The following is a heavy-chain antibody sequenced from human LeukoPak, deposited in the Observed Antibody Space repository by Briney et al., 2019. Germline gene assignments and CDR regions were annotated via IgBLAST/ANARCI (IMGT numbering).Heavy chain of an antibody. CDR3: ARDSTGYSYNYGMDV. CDR2: IYYSGST. Sequence: SETLSLTCTVSGGSISSYYWSWIRQPPGKGLEWIGYIYYSGSTNYNPSLKSRVTISVDTSKNQFSLKLSSVTAADTAVYYCARDSTGYSYNYGMDVRGQGTTVTVSS. CDR1: GGSISSYY. V-gene: IGHV4-59*01. D-gene: IGHD5-18*01. J-gene: IGHJ6*02.